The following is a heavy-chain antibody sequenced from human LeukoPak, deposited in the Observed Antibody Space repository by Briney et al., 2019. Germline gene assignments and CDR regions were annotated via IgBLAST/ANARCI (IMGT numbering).Heavy chain of an antibody. V-gene: IGHV4-39*07. J-gene: IGHJ5*02. CDR1: GGSIRTSTDY. CDR2: IYPSGDT. Sequence: SETLSLTCTVSGGSIRTSTDYWGWIRQSPGEGLEWIGSIYPSGDTYYNPSLKSRVTISVDTSKNQFSLKLSSVTAADTAVYYCAREYGGNWFDPWGQGTLVTVSS. D-gene: IGHD4-23*01. CDR3: AREYGGNWFDP.